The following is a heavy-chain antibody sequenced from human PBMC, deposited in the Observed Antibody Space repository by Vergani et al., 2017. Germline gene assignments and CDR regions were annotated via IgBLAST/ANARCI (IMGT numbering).Heavy chain of an antibody. J-gene: IGHJ3*02. V-gene: IGHV1-69*04. D-gene: IGHD6-13*01. CDR1: GGTFSSYA. CDR2: IIPILGIA. CDR3: ARDRTPAAGPGDAFDI. Sequence: QVQLVQSGAEVKKPGASVKVSCKASGGTFSSYAISWVRQAPGQGLEWMGRIIPILGIANYAQKFQGRVTITADKSTRTAYMELSSLRSEDTAVYYCARDRTPAAGPGDAFDIWGQGTMVTVSS.